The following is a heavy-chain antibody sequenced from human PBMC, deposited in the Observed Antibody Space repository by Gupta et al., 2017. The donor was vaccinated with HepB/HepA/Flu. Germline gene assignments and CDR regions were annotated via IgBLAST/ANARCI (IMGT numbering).Heavy chain of an antibody. V-gene: IGHV3-73*02. CDR3: ARLVGDGWFDP. J-gene: IGHJ5*02. D-gene: IGHD5-24*01. CDR1: GFIFSDSP. Sequence: EVRLVESGGGLVQPGGSLQLSCAASGFIFSDSPIHWVRQAAGKGLEWIGRIKTKRSTYATEYSASVKGRVVISRDDSSNTAYLQLSSLRTDDTAIYYCARLVGDGWFDPWGQGTLVTVSS. CDR2: IKTKRSTYAT.